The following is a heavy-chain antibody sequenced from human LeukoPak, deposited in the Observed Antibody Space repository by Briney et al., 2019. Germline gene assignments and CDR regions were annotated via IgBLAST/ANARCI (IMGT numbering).Heavy chain of an antibody. D-gene: IGHD2-21*01. Sequence: GGSLRLSCAASGFTFSSHGMSWVRQPPERGLEWVSSISASGGEKFYADSVRGRFTISRDNSRNTLYLQMNSLRPEDTAIYYCAKIGVIGLWYFDYWGQGSLVTVSS. CDR1: GFTFSSHG. CDR3: AKIGVIGLWYFDY. J-gene: IGHJ4*02. V-gene: IGHV3-23*01. CDR2: ISASGGEK.